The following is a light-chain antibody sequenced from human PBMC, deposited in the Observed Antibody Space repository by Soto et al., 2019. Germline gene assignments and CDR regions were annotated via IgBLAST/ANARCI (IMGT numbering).Light chain of an antibody. J-gene: IGLJ2*01. Sequence: QSVLTQPASVSGSPGQSITISCTGTSSDAGSYDLVSWYQQHPGNAPKLMIYEVSKRPSGVSDRFSGSKSGNTASLTISGLQADDEADYYCCSYATTTLFGGGTKLTVL. CDR2: EVS. CDR1: SSDAGSYDL. V-gene: IGLV2-23*02. CDR3: CSYATTTL.